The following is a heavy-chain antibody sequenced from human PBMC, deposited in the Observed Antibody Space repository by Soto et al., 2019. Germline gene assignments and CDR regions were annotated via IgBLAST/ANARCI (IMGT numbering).Heavy chain of an antibody. V-gene: IGHV4-61*01. CDR3: SYGSSFDY. CDR1: GASLRSGSYY. Sequence: SETLSLTCTVSGASLRSGSYYWSWIRQPPGKGLEWIGYISHSGRTNYDPSLKSRLTMSVDTSQNQFSLQLNSATAADTAVYYCSYGSSFDYWGQGTLVTVS. D-gene: IGHD3-10*01. J-gene: IGHJ4*02. CDR2: ISHSGRT.